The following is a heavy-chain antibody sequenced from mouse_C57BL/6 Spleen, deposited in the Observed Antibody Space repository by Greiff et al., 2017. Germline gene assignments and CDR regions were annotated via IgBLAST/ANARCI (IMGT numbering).Heavy chain of an antibody. CDR2: IYPGDGDT. CDR1: GYAFSSSW. CDR3: SREGPYYAMDY. J-gene: IGHJ4*01. D-gene: IGHD3-3*01. V-gene: IGHV1-82*01. Sequence: QVQLQQSGPELVKPGASVKISCKASGYAFSSSWMNWVKQRPGKGLEWIGRIYPGDGDTNYNGKFKGKATLTADKSSSTAYMQLSSLTSEDAAVYFWSREGPYYAMDYWGQGTSVTVSS.